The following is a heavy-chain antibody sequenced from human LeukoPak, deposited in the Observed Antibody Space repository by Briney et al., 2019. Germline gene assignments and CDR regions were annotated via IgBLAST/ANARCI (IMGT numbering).Heavy chain of an antibody. CDR3: ARGAGLVGYFDY. CDR1: GGSFSGYY. J-gene: IGHJ4*02. D-gene: IGHD6-13*01. V-gene: IGHV4-34*01. CDR2: INHSGST. Sequence: SETLSLTCAVYGGSFSGYYWSWIRQPPGKGLEWIGEINHSGSTNYNPSPKSRVTISVDASKNQFSLKLSSVTAADTAVYYCARGAGLVGYFDYWGQGTLVTVSS.